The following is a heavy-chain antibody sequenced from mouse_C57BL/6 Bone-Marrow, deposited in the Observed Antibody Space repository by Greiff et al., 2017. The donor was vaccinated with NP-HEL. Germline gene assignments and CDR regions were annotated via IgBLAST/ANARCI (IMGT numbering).Heavy chain of an antibody. Sequence: DVKLVESGGGLVKPGGSLKLSCAASGFTFSSYAMSWVRQTPEKRLEWVATISDGGSYTYYPDNVKGRFTISRDNAKNNMYLQMSHLKSEDTAMYYCAREGLLATPFAYWGQWTLVTVSA. V-gene: IGHV5-4*01. J-gene: IGHJ3*01. CDR1: GFTFSSYA. D-gene: IGHD1-1*01. CDR2: ISDGGSYT. CDR3: AREGLLATPFAY.